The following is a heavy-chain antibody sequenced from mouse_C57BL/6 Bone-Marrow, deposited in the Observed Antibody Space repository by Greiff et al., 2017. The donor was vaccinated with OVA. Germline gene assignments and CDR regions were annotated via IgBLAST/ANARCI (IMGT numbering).Heavy chain of an antibody. Sequence: DVMLVESGGGLVQPGGSMKLSCVASGFTFSNYWMNWVRQSPEKGLEWVAQIRLKSDNYATHYAESVKGRFTISRDDSKSSVYLQMNNLRAEDTGIYYCTGGDGYRFAYWGQGTLVTVSA. CDR2: IRLKSDNYAT. CDR1: GFTFSNYW. V-gene: IGHV6-3*01. J-gene: IGHJ3*01. D-gene: IGHD2-3*01. CDR3: TGGDGYRFAY.